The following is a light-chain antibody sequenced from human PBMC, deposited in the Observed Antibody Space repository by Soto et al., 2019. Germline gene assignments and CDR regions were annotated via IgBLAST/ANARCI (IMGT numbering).Light chain of an antibody. J-gene: IGLJ1*01. CDR2: DSN. CDR1: GSNIGSNS. V-gene: IGLV1-51*01. CDR3: SSYTSSSTPYV. Sequence: QSVLTQPPSVSAAPGQRVSISCSGSGSNIGSNSVCWYQQLPGAAPKLLIFDSNKRPSGSPDRFSGSKSGNTASLTISGLQAEDEADYYCSSYTSSSTPYVFGTGTKVTVL.